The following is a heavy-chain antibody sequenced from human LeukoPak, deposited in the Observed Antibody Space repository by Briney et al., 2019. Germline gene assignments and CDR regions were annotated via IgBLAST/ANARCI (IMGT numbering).Heavy chain of an antibody. D-gene: IGHD3-16*01. V-gene: IGHV4-59*11. Sequence: PSETLSLTCTVSGGSISSHHWSWIRQPPGKGLEWIGYVYYSGSTTYNPSLKSRLTMSLDTSKNQFSLWLRSVTAADTAVYYCAGDFDWGSYRFDYWGQGILVTVSS. J-gene: IGHJ4*02. CDR2: VYYSGST. CDR1: GGSISSHH. CDR3: AGDFDWGSYRFDY.